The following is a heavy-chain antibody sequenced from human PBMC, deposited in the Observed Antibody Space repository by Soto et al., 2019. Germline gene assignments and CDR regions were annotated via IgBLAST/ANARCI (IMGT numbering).Heavy chain of an antibody. CDR1: GYTFTSYG. J-gene: IGHJ4*02. V-gene: IGHV1-18*01. D-gene: IGHD3-3*01. Sequence: EASVKVSCKXSGYTFTSYGISWVRQAPGQGLEWMGWISAYNGNTNYAQKLQGRVTMTTDTSTSTAYMELRSLRSDDTAVYYCAREVYDFWSGYLSDYWGQGTLVTVSS. CDR2: ISAYNGNT. CDR3: AREVYDFWSGYLSDY.